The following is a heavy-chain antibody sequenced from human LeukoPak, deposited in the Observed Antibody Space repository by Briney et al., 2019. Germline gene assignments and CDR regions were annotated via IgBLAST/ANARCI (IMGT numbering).Heavy chain of an antibody. V-gene: IGHV4-59*01. D-gene: IGHD7-27*01. CDR2: VYYSGST. J-gene: IGHJ4*02. Sequence: SETLSLTCTVSGASISSYYYHWIRQPPGKGLEWIGYVYYSGSTEYNPSLRSRVTISLEMSKRQFSLNLTSVTAADTAVYYCASNTGTVFDYWGQGALVTVSS. CDR1: GASISSYY. CDR3: ASNTGTVFDY.